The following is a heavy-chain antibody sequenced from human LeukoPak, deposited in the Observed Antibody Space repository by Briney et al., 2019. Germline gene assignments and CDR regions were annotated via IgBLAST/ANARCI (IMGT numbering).Heavy chain of an antibody. V-gene: IGHV3-7*01. J-gene: IGHJ4*02. Sequence: PGGSLRLSCTASGFTFNKHWMTWVRQAPGKGLEWVASVNEDGSEKNYVDSLTGRFTISRDNAKNSLSLHVSSLRAEDTAVYYCARDVFTYDFRYFDYWGQGTLVTVSS. CDR1: GFTFNKHW. CDR2: VNEDGSEK. D-gene: IGHD3-3*01. CDR3: ARDVFTYDFRYFDY.